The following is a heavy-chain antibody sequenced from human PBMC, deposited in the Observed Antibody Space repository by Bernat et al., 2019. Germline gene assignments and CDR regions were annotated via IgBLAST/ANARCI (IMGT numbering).Heavy chain of an antibody. V-gene: IGHV3-21*01. D-gene: IGHD6-19*01. CDR3: ARETAVAGNDY. CDR2: ISSSGGTI. CDR1: GFTFSSYS. Sequence: EVQLVESGGGLVKPGGSLRLSCAASGFTFSSYSMNWVRQAPGKGLEWVSSISSSGGTIQYADSVKGRSTISRDNAKNSLNLQMNSLRAEDTAVYDCARETAVAGNDYWGQGTLVTVSS. J-gene: IGHJ4*02.